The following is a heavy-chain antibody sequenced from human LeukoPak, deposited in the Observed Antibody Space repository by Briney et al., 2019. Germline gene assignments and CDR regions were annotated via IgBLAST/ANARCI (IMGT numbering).Heavy chain of an antibody. J-gene: IGHJ3*02. CDR3: ARDGLSGSGSYGAFDI. V-gene: IGHV1-2*02. CDR1: GYTFTDYY. D-gene: IGHD3-10*01. CDR2: INPNSGAT. Sequence: ASVKVSCKASGYTFTDYYMHWVRQAPGQGLEWMGWINPNSGATNYAQKFQGRVTMTRDTSISTAYMEVSRLRSDDTAVYYCARDGLSGSGSYGAFDIWGQGTMVTVSS.